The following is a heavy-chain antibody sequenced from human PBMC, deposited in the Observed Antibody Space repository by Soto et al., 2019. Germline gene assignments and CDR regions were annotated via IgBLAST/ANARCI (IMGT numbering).Heavy chain of an antibody. J-gene: IGHJ4*02. Sequence: SETLSLTCTVSGGSLSNCCWNWIRQSLGKGLEWIGYIYSSGSTHYNPSLQNRVTISIDTSKNQFSLKVNSVTAADTAVYYCARQYYFGLVSYYNRHFDFSGQGTLVTVSS. CDR1: GGSLSNCC. CDR2: IYSSGST. D-gene: IGHD3-10*01. V-gene: IGHV4-59*01. CDR3: ARQYYFGLVSYYNRHFDF.